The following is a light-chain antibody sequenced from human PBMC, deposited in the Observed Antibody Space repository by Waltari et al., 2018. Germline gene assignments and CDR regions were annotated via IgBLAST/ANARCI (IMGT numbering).Light chain of an antibody. V-gene: IGLV2-14*01. J-gene: IGLJ1*01. CDR1: STDVAADNY. CDR3: SSYTSSSTYV. Sequence: QSALTQPASVSGSPGQSITISCTGTSTDVAADNYVSWYQQHPGTAPKVMIYDVSKRPPGVSNRFSGSKSGNTASLTISGLQAEDEADYYCSSYTSSSTYVFGTGTNVTVL. CDR2: DVS.